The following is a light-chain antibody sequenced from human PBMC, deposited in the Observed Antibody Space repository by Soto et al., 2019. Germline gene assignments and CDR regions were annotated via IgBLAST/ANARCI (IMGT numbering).Light chain of an antibody. CDR3: QSYDSTNHYV. Sequence: NFMLTQPHSVSESPGKTVTISCTRNSGSVASNSVHWYQRRPGSAPTTVIYDNNQRPSGVPDRFSGSIDSSSNSASLTISGLKTEDEADYYCQSYDSTNHYVFGTGTKVTVL. J-gene: IGLJ1*01. V-gene: IGLV6-57*04. CDR2: DNN. CDR1: SGSVASNS.